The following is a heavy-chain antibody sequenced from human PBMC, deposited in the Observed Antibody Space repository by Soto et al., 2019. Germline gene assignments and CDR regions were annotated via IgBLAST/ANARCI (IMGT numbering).Heavy chain of an antibody. CDR2: INAGNGKT. CDR3: ARGGDYGDYFDY. Sequence: ASVTVSCKVSRDAFTSYAMHWVCTAPGQRLEWMGWINAGNGKTKYSQKFQGRVTITRDTSASTAYRELSSLRSEDTAVYYCARGGDYGDYFDYWGQGTLVTSPQ. CDR1: RDAFTSYA. V-gene: IGHV1-3*01. D-gene: IGHD4-17*01. J-gene: IGHJ4*02.